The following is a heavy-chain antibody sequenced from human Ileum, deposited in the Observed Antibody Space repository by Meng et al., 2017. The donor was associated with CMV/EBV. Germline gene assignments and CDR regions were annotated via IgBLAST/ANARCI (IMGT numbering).Heavy chain of an antibody. J-gene: IGHJ6*02. CDR1: GFTFSSYW. Sequence: GGSLRLSCAASGFTFSSYWMSWVRQAPGKGLEWVADIKQDGSEKYYVDSVKGRFTISRDNANNSLYLQMNSLRAEDTAVYYCARVGQLLSEYYGMDVWGQGTTVTVSS. V-gene: IGHV3-7*01. CDR3: ARVGQLLSEYYGMDV. CDR2: IKQDGSEK. D-gene: IGHD1-7*01.